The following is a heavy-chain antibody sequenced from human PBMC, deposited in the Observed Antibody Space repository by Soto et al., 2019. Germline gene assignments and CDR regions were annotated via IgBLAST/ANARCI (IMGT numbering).Heavy chain of an antibody. J-gene: IGHJ4*02. CDR3: ARAISGYVT. CDR2: INAGNGDT. V-gene: IGHV1-3*01. Sequence: VQLVQSGAEVKKPGASVRISCTASGISYTTYAIHWVRQAPGQGLEWMGWINAGNGDTGYSQRFQGRVTLTRDTSATTTYMDLSSLRSEDTSIYYCARAISGYVTWGQGTLVTVSS. D-gene: IGHD5-12*01. CDR1: GISYTTYA.